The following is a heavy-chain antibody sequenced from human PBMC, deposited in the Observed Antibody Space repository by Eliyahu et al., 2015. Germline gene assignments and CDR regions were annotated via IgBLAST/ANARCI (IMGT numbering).Heavy chain of an antibody. CDR3: ARGIGRRGKKGFGYFQH. Sequence: QVQLQQXGAGLLKPSETLSLTCXXYGGSFSGYYXXWIRQPPGKGLEWIGEINHSGSTNYNPXLKSRVTISVDTSKNQFSLKLSSVTAADTAVYYCARGIGRRGKKGFGYFQHWGQGTLVTVSS. CDR2: INHSGST. V-gene: IGHV4-34*01. D-gene: IGHD3-10*01. CDR1: GGSFSGYY. J-gene: IGHJ1*01.